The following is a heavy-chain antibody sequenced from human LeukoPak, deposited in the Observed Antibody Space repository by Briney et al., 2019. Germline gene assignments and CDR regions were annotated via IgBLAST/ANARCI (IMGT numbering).Heavy chain of an antibody. CDR2: IYYSGST. Sequence: SETLSLTCTVSGGSISSGDYYWSWIRQHPGKGLEWIGYIYYSGSTYYNPSLKSRVTISVDTSKSQFSLKLSSVTAADTAVYYCARESSSWPYYFDYWGQGTLVTVSS. CDR1: GGSISSGDYY. CDR3: ARESSSWPYYFDY. D-gene: IGHD6-13*01. J-gene: IGHJ4*02. V-gene: IGHV4-31*03.